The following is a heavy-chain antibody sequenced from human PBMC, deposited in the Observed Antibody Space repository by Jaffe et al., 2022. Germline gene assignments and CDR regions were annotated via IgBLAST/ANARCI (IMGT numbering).Heavy chain of an antibody. V-gene: IGHV4-34*01. J-gene: IGHJ3*02. CDR3: ARRPPRGYIAAAGVEGIRAFDI. D-gene: IGHD6-13*01. CDR1: GGSFSGYY. Sequence: QVQLQQWGAGLLKPSETLSLTCAVYGGSFSGYYWSWIRQPPGKGLEWIGEINHSGSTNYNPSLKSRVTISVDTSKNQFSLKLSSVTAADTAVYYCARRPPRGYIAAAGVEGIRAFDIWGQGTMVTVSS. CDR2: INHSGST.